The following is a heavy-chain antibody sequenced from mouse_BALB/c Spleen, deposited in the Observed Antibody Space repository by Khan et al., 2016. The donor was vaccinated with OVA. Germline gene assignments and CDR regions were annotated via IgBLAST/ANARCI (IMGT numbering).Heavy chain of an antibody. Sequence: DVQLVKSGGGLVKLGGSLKLSCAASGFTFDSYYMSWVRQTPEKRLELVAAIKNNGGRIYYADTVKGRFTISRDNAKNTLYLQMSSLKSEDTALYYCTRHYGYGGEFAYWGQGTLVTVSS. J-gene: IGHJ3*01. CDR3: TRHYGYGGEFAY. CDR2: IKNNGGRI. D-gene: IGHD2-2*01. V-gene: IGHV5-6-2*01. CDR1: GFTFDSYY.